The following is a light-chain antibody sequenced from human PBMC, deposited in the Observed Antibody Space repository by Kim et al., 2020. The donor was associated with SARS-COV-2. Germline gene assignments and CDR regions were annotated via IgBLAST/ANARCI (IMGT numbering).Light chain of an antibody. CDR1: ALPKKY. CDR3: YSTDSSGNRWV. Sequence: SPGQTARITCSGDALPKKYAYGYQQKSGQAPVLVIYEDSKRPSGIPERFSGSSSGTMATLTISGAQVEDEADYYCYSTDSSGNRWVFGGGTQLTVL. J-gene: IGLJ3*02. V-gene: IGLV3-10*01. CDR2: EDS.